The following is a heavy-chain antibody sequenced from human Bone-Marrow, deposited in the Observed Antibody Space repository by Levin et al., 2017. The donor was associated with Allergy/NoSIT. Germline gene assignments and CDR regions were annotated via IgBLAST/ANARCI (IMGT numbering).Heavy chain of an antibody. CDR2: ITWNSATV. CDR3: AKEGRSPDYGLDV. D-gene: IGHD6-19*01. CDR1: GFTFDDYG. Sequence: QTGGSLRLSCVASGFTFDDYGMHWVRQSPGKGLEWVSSITWNSATVAYADSLRGRFTISRDNANNSTYLQMNTLRPEDTASYYCAKEGRSPDYGLDVWGQGTTVIVSS. V-gene: IGHV3-9*01. J-gene: IGHJ6*02.